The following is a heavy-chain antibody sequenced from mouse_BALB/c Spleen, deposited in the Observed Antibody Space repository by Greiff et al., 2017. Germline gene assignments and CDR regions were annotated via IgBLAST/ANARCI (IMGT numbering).Heavy chain of an antibody. J-gene: IGHJ2*01. CDR1: GFTFSDYY. Sequence: EVQRVESGGGLVKPGGSLKLSCAASGFTFSDYYMYWVRQTPEKRLEWVATISDGGSYTYYPDSVKGRFTISRDNAKNNLYLQMSSLKSEDTAMYYCAREGGGNYYDYWGQGTTLTVSS. CDR3: AREGGGNYYDY. CDR2: ISDGGSYT. V-gene: IGHV5-4*02. D-gene: IGHD1-1*02.